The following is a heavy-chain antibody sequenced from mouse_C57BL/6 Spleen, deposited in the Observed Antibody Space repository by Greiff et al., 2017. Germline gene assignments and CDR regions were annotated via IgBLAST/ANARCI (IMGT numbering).Heavy chain of an antibody. CDR3: ARAYSNYNAMDY. V-gene: IGHV2-9-1*01. Sequence: VKLVESGPGLVAPSQSLSITCTVSGFSLTSYTISWVRQPPGKGLEWLGVIWTGGGTDDNSALKSRLSISKDNSKSQVFLKMNSLQTDDTARYYCARAYSNYNAMDYWGQGTSVTVSS. CDR1: GFSLTSYT. D-gene: IGHD2-5*01. J-gene: IGHJ4*01. CDR2: IWTGGGT.